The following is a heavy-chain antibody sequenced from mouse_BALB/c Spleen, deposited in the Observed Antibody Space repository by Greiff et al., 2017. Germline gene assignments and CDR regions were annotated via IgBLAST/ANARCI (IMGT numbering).Heavy chain of an antibody. V-gene: IGHV5-6*01. CDR2: ISSGGSYT. CDR1: GFTFSSYG. Sequence: EVKLVESGGDLVKPGGSLKLSCAASGFTFSSYGMSWVRQTPDKRLEWVATISSGGSYTYYPDSVKGRFTISRDNAKNTLYLQMSSLKSEDTAMYYCARVEGAYGNYDYWGQGTTLTVSS. CDR3: ARVEGAYGNYDY. D-gene: IGHD2-1*01. J-gene: IGHJ2*01.